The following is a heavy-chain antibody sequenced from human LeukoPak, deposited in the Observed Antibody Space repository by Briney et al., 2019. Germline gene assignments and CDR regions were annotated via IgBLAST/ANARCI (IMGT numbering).Heavy chain of an antibody. V-gene: IGHV4-39*01. D-gene: IGHD5-18*01. Sequence: PSETLSLTCTVSGVSIGSSDYYWGWIRQPPGKGLEWIGSIYYSGRTYYNPPLKCRVSISEDTSKNQFSLKLSSVTAADTAVYYCARHRTAINRYGPYDAFDIWGQGTMVTVSS. CDR2: IYYSGRT. J-gene: IGHJ3*02. CDR3: ARHRTAINRYGPYDAFDI. CDR1: GVSIGSSDYY.